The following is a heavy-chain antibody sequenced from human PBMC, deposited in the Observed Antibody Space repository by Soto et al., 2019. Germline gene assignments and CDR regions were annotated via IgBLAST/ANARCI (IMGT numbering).Heavy chain of an antibody. CDR2: INPNSGGT. Sequence: ASVKVSFKASGYTFTGYYMHWVRQAPGQGLEWMGWINPNSGGTNYAQKFQGRVTMTRDTSISTAYMELSRLRSDDTAVYYCFTYDSSGYYYYFDYWGQGTLVTVSS. CDR1: GYTFTGYY. J-gene: IGHJ4*02. V-gene: IGHV1-2*02. D-gene: IGHD3-22*01. CDR3: FTYDSSGYYYYFDY.